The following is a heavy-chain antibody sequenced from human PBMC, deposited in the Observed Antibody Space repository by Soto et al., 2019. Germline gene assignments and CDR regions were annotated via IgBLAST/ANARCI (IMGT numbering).Heavy chain of an antibody. CDR1: GYTFAHYY. Sequence: QVQLVQSGAEVKGPGTSVTLSCQTSGYTFAHYYIHWVRQAPGQGLEYMGIIDPRTGTSGTSTSPQSVQGRLSITSDASTSTVYMELSNLGSDDTATYYCARLSRITFIVDWGQGTLVTVSS. D-gene: IGHD3-16*02. V-gene: IGHV1-46*04. CDR3: ARLSRITFIVD. CDR2: IDPRTGTSGTS. J-gene: IGHJ4*02.